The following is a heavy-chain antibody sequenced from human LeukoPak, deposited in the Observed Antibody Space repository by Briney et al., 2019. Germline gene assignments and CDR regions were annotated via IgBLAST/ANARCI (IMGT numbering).Heavy chain of an antibody. J-gene: IGHJ4*02. CDR2: RRYDGSKN. Sequence: QPGGSLRLSCAASGFTFSSYAMHWLRHAPGKGLEWVAFRRYDGSKNYYAVSVKGRFTISGDNSNNMLYLQMNSLRIEDTGVYYCAKDRRMYYYDSNAHESWGQGTLVTVSS. CDR1: GFTFSSYA. V-gene: IGHV3-30*02. D-gene: IGHD3-22*01. CDR3: AKDRRMYYYDSNAHES.